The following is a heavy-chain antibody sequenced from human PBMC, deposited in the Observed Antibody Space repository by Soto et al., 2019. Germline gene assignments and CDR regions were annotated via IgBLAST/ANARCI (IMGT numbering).Heavy chain of an antibody. J-gene: IGHJ4*02. CDR3: ARQFYGSGWYFDF. D-gene: IGHD6-19*01. V-gene: IGHV4-39*01. CDR2: IYYSGST. CDR1: GGSISSSTYY. Sequence: QLQLQESGPGLVKPSETLSLTCTVSGGSISSSTYYWGWIRQPPGKGLEWIGTIYYSGSTYYHPSLKSRVTISVDMSKNQFSLKLSSVTAADTAVYYCARQFYGSGWYFDFWGQGTLVTVSS.